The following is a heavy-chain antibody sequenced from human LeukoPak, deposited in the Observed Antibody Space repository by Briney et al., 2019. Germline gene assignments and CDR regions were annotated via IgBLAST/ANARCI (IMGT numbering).Heavy chain of an antibody. D-gene: IGHD6-6*01. Sequence: PSETLSLTCAVYGGSLSGYYWSWIRQPPGKGLEWIGEINHSGSTNYNPSLKSRVTISVDTSKNQFSLKLSSVTAADTAVYYCARGAVLGSSHGYYFDYWGQGTLVTVSS. CDR3: ARGAVLGSSHGYYFDY. CDR1: GGSLSGYY. CDR2: INHSGST. V-gene: IGHV4-34*01. J-gene: IGHJ4*02.